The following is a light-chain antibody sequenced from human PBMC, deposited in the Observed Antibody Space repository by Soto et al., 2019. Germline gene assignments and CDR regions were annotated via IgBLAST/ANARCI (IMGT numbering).Light chain of an antibody. CDR3: QQANSFPLT. CDR2: KAS. Sequence: EIHVSMSPVALSGSKGDRVTITCRASHTISSWLAWYQQKPGKAPKLLIYKASTLKSGVPSRFSGSGSGTEFTLTISSLQPEDFATYYCQQANSFPLTFGGGTKVDI. J-gene: IGKJ4*01. V-gene: IGKV1-5*03. CDR1: HTISSW.